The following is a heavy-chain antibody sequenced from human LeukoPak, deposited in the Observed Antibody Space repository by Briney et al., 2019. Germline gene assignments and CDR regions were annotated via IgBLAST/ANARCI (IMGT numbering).Heavy chain of an antibody. D-gene: IGHD6-13*01. V-gene: IGHV1-69*13. CDR3: ATYSSSWSGGDFDY. CDR1: GGTFSSYA. Sequence: ASVKLSCKASGGTFSSYAISWVRQAPGQGLEWMGGIIPIFGTANYAQKFQGRVTITADESTSTAYMELSSLRSEDTAVYYCATYSSSWSGGDFDYWGQGTLVTVSS. CDR2: IIPIFGTA. J-gene: IGHJ4*02.